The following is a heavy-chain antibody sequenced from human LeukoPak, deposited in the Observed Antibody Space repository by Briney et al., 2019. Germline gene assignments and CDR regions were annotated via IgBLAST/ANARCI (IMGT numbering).Heavy chain of an antibody. V-gene: IGHV4-59*01. Sequence: SETLSLTCTVSGGSMNNDYWSWVRQPPGKGLEWIGYLSYSGTTKYNPSFKSRVTISVDTSKNLFSLKLTSVTAADTAVYYCARDPFYWGQGTLVIVSS. CDR2: LSYSGTT. CDR1: GGSMNNDY. J-gene: IGHJ4*02. CDR3: ARDPFY.